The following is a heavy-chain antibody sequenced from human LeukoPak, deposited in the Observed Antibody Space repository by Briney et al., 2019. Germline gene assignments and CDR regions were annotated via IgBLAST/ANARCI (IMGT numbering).Heavy chain of an antibody. CDR1: GYTFTGCY. J-gene: IGHJ4*02. Sequence: ASVKVSCKASGYTFTGCYMHWVRQAPGQGLEWMGRINPNSGDTNYAQNFQGRVTMTRDTSGSTSNMELSRLRSDDTAVYYCARERRFGDLLLFDYWGLGTLVTVSS. CDR3: ARERRFGDLLLFDY. D-gene: IGHD3-10*01. CDR2: INPNSGDT. V-gene: IGHV1-2*06.